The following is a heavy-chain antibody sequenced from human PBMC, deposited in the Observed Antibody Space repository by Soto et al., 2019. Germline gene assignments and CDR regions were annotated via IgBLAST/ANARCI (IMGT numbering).Heavy chain of an antibody. J-gene: IGHJ4*02. Sequence: SETLSLTCAVYGGSFSGYYWSWIRQPPGKGLEWIGEINHSGSTNYNPSLKSRVTISVDTSKNQFSLKLSSVTAADTAVYYCARFLSSWEEIAYWGPGTSVTVSA. D-gene: IGHD6-13*01. V-gene: IGHV4-34*01. CDR2: INHSGST. CDR3: ARFLSSWEEIAY. CDR1: GGSFSGYY.